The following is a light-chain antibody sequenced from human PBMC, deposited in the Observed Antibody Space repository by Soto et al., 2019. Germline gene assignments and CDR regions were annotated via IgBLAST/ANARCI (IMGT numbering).Light chain of an antibody. CDR2: ANT. CDR3: QSFDSSLTGLI. J-gene: IGLJ2*01. CDR1: NSNIGAGSG. V-gene: IGLV1-40*01. Sequence: QPVLTQPPSVSGAPGQRVTISCTGNNSNIGAGSGVNWYQQFPNRAPKLLIYANTHRPSGVPDRFSGSTSATSASLAITGLQTQYEADYYCQSFDSSLTGLIFGGGTKLTVL.